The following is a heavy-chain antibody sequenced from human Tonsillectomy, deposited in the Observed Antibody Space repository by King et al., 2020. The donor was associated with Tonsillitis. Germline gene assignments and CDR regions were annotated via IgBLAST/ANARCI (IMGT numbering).Heavy chain of an antibody. Sequence: VQLVESGGGLVKPGGSLRLSCAASGFTFSNAWMNWVRQAPGKGLEWFGRIKSKTDGGTTDYAAPVKGRFTISRDDSKNTLYLQMNSLKTEDTAVYYCTTYYDFWSGYHNPNYYMDVWGKGTTVTVSS. J-gene: IGHJ6*03. CDR3: TTYYDFWSGYHNPNYYMDV. CDR1: GFTFSNAW. V-gene: IGHV3-15*07. CDR2: IKSKTDGGTT. D-gene: IGHD3-3*01.